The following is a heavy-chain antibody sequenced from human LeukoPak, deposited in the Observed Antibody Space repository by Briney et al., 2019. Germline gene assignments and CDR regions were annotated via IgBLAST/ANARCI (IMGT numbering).Heavy chain of an antibody. J-gene: IGHJ4*02. CDR2: ISSDSNSI. D-gene: IGHD2-2*01. Sequence: PGGSLRLSCAVSGFTFSNHYMNWVRQAPGKGLEWVSSISSDSNSIYYADSVKGRFTISRDNAKSSLYLQMDGLSAEDTAVYYCARQCSIISCLWGQGTLVTVSS. CDR3: ARQCSIISCL. CDR1: GFTFSNHY. V-gene: IGHV3-21*01.